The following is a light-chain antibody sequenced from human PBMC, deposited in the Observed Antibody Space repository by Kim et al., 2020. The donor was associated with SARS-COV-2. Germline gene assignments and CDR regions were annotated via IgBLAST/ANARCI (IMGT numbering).Light chain of an antibody. J-gene: IGLJ1*01. Sequence: STTTSCTGTSSDVGGYNYVSWYQQHPGKAPKLMIYDVSNRPSGVSNRFSGSKSGNTASLTISGLQAEDEADYYCSSYTSSSTPYVFGTGTKVTVL. CDR2: DVS. CDR3: SSYTSSSTPYV. CDR1: SSDVGGYNY. V-gene: IGLV2-14*03.